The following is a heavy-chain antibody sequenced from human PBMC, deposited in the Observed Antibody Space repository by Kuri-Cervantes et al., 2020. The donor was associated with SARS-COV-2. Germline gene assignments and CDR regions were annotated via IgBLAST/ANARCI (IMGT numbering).Heavy chain of an antibody. D-gene: IGHD4-17*01. J-gene: IGHJ6*03. CDR1: GFTFSDHY. Sequence: GESLKISCAASGFTFSDHYMDWFRQATGKGLEWVGRIKSKTDGGTTDYAAPVKGRFTISRDDSKNTLYLQMNSLKTEDTAVYYCTTDPQDYGDPHYYYYMDVWGKGTTVTVSS. CDR3: TTDPQDYGDPHYYYYMDV. CDR2: IKSKTDGGTT. V-gene: IGHV3-15*01.